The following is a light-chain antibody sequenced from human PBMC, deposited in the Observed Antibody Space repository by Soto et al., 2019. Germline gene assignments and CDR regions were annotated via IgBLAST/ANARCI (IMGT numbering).Light chain of an antibody. Sequence: DIVMTQSPDSLAVSLGERATINCKSSQTVLYSSNNQNYLAWYQQKPGQPPTLLIYWASTRESGVPDRFSGSGSGTDFTLTISSLQAEDVAVYFCQQYYGLPLTFGGGTKVEIK. CDR1: QTVLYSSNNQNY. J-gene: IGKJ4*01. CDR2: WAS. V-gene: IGKV4-1*01. CDR3: QQYYGLPLT.